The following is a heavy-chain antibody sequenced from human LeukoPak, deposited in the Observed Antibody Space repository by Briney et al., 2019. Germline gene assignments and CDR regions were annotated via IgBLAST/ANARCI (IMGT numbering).Heavy chain of an antibody. V-gene: IGHV1-69*13. Sequence: ASVKVSCKASGGTFSSYAISWVRQAPGQGLEWMGGIIPIFGTANYAQKFQGRVTITADESPSTAYMELSSLRSDDTAVYYCARVTGYMIEDYFDYWGQGTLVTVSS. CDR2: IIPIFGTA. D-gene: IGHD3-22*01. J-gene: IGHJ4*02. CDR1: GGTFSSYA. CDR3: ARVTGYMIEDYFDY.